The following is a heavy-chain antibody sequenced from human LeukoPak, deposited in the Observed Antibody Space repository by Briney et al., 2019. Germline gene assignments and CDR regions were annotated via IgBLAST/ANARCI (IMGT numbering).Heavy chain of an antibody. V-gene: IGHV4-61*02. CDR3: ARGASPKDAVFFDY. Sequence: SETLSLTCSVSGVSLTSGSYYWGWIRQSAGKGLEWIGRVHSSGDIYHNAAFRSRAAVSGNASKNQFSLQLNSVTAADTAVYYCARGASPKDAVFFDYWGQGALIIVSS. D-gene: IGHD3-16*01. CDR2: VHSSGDI. J-gene: IGHJ4*02. CDR1: GVSLTSGSYY.